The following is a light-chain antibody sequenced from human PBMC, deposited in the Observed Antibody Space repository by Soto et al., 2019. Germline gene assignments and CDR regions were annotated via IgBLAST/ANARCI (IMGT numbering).Light chain of an antibody. J-gene: IGKJ5*01. CDR1: QSVSDN. V-gene: IGKV3-15*01. Sequence: ETVMTQSPDTLSLSPGERATLSCRASQSVSDNLAWYQQRPGQGPRLLIYGASTRATGIPARFSGSGSGTEFTLTISSLEPEDAAVYYCQQRSNWPPITFGQGTRLEIK. CDR3: QQRSNWPPIT. CDR2: GAS.